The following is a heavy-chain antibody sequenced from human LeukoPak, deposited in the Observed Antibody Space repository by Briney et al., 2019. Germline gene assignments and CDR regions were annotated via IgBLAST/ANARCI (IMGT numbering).Heavy chain of an antibody. D-gene: IGHD2-21*02. CDR1: GYTFTSYG. CDR2: ISAYNGNT. CDR3: ARVGGISPLCGGDCLAPAGFDY. Sequence: GASVKVSCKASGYTFTSYGISWVRQAPGQGLEWMGWISAYNGNTNYAQKLQGRVTMTTDTSTSTAYMELRSLRSDDTAVYYCARVGGISPLCGGDCLAPAGFDYWGQGTLVTFSS. V-gene: IGHV1-18*01. J-gene: IGHJ4*02.